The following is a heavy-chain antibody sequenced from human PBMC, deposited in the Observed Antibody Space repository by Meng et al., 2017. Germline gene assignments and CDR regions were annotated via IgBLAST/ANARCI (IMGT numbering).Heavy chain of an antibody. CDR3: ARKVIMTEERARYFDY. Sequence: GSSLKISCAASGFTLSSYAMHWVRQAPGKGLEWVAVISYDGSNKYYADSVKGRFTISRDNSKNTLYLQMNSLRAEGTAVYYCARKVIMTEERARYFDYGGQGTLVTVSS. V-gene: IGHV3-30*04. J-gene: IGHJ4*02. D-gene: IGHD3-10*01. CDR1: GFTLSSYA. CDR2: ISYDGSNK.